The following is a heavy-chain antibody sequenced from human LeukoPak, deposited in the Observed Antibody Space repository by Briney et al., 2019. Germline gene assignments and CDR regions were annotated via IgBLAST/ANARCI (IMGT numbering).Heavy chain of an antibody. Sequence: ASVKVSCKASGYTFTSYDINWVRQATGQGLEWMGWMNPNNDNTGYAQKFQGRVTMTRNTSIGTAYMELISLRSEDTAVYYCARDSGGGTYGFSDWGQGTLVTVSS. CDR2: MNPNNDNT. CDR3: ARDSGGGTYGFSD. CDR1: GYTFTSYD. J-gene: IGHJ4*02. V-gene: IGHV1-8*01. D-gene: IGHD5-12*01.